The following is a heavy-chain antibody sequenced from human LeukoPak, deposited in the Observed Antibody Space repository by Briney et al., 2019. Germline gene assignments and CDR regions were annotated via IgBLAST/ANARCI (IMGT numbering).Heavy chain of an antibody. Sequence: GGSLRLSCAASGFTFSSYWMHWVRQAPGKGLEWVSSISRTSTYIYYADSVKGRFTISRDNAKNSLYLQMNSLRAEDTAVYYCARDEAMVDSYFDYWGQGTLVTVSS. CDR3: ARDEAMVDSYFDY. CDR2: ISRTSTYI. CDR1: GFTFSSYW. D-gene: IGHD5-18*01. J-gene: IGHJ4*02. V-gene: IGHV3-21*01.